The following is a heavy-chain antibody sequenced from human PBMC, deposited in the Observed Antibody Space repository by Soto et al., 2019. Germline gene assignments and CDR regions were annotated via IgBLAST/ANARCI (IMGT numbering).Heavy chain of an antibody. CDR3: VRDFHSGSYFFDY. CDR1: AFVLNSYA. V-gene: IGHV3-30-3*01. Sequence: PGGSLRLSCAASAFVLNSYAMHWVRQTPAQGLEWVAVISTDGSNKFYADSVKGRFNISRDNSKNTLYLEMTSLREEDTAMYYCVRDFHSGSYFFDYWGQGTLVTVSS. CDR2: ISTDGSNK. D-gene: IGHD1-26*01. J-gene: IGHJ4*02.